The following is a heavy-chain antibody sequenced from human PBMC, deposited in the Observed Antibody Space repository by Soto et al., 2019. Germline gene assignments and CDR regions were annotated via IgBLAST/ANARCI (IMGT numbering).Heavy chain of an antibody. CDR3: ASHPGDSSGYWYYFDY. V-gene: IGHV3-48*04. CDR2: ISSSSSTI. J-gene: IGHJ4*02. D-gene: IGHD3-22*01. CDR1: GFTFSSYN. Sequence: GGSLRLSCAASGFTFSSYNMNWVRQAPGKGLEWVSYISSSSSTIYYADSVKGRITISRDNAKNSLYQQMNSLRAEDSVLFFFASHPGDSSGYWYYFDYWGQGTLVTVSS.